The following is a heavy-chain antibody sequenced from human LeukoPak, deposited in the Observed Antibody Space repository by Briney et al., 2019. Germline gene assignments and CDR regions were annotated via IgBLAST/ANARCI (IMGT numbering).Heavy chain of an antibody. CDR3: ARASSGWPFYYFDY. V-gene: IGHV4-34*01. CDR2: INHSGST. CDR1: GGSFSGYY. Sequence: SETLSLTCAVYGGSFSGYYWSWIRQPPGKGLEWIGEINHSGSTNYNPSLKSRVTISVDTPKNQFSLKLSSVTAADTAVYYCARASSGWPFYYFDYWGQGTLVTVSS. D-gene: IGHD6-19*01. J-gene: IGHJ4*02.